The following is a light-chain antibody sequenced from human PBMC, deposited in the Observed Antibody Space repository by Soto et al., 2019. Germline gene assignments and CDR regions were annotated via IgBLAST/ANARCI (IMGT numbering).Light chain of an antibody. Sequence: QSALTQPASVSGSPGQSITISCTGTSSDVGGYNYVSWYQQHPGKAPKRMIYDVSNRPSGVSNRFSGSKSGNTASLTISGLQAEDEVDYYCSSYTSSSTLVVFGGGTKLTVL. CDR3: SSYTSSSTLVV. CDR2: DVS. V-gene: IGLV2-14*01. J-gene: IGLJ2*01. CDR1: SSDVGGYNY.